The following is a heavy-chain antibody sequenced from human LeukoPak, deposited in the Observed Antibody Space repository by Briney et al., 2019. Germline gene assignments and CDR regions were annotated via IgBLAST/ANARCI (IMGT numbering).Heavy chain of an antibody. Sequence: GGSLRLSCAASGSTFSSYSMNWFRQAPGKGLEWVSSISSSSSYICYADSVKGRFTIYRDNAKNSLYLQMNSLRAEDTAVYYCARDGYNDAFDIWGQGTMVTVSS. D-gene: IGHD5-24*01. CDR3: ARDGYNDAFDI. V-gene: IGHV3-21*01. CDR2: ISSSSSYI. J-gene: IGHJ3*02. CDR1: GSTFSSYS.